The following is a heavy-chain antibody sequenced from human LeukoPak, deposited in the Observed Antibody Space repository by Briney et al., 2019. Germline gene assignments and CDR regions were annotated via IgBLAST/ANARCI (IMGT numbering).Heavy chain of an antibody. V-gene: IGHV3-21*01. CDR1: GFTFSSYS. Sequence: PGGSLRLSCAASGFTFSSYSMNWVRQAPGKGLEWVSSISSSSSYIYYADSVKGRFTISRDNAKNSLYLQMNSLRAEDTAVYYCARDARDHRFTMGSVAIDYRGQGTLVTVSS. CDR2: ISSSSSYI. J-gene: IGHJ4*02. CDR3: ARDARDHRFTMGSVAIDY. D-gene: IGHD3-10*01.